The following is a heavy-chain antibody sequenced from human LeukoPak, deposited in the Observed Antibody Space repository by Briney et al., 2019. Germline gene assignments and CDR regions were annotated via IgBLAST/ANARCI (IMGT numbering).Heavy chain of an antibody. Sequence: PSETLSLTCAVYGGSFSGYYWSWVRQPPGKGLEWIGEINHSGSTNYNPSLKSRVTISVDTSKNQFSLKLSSVTAADTAVYYCARGPSNYNCYGSGSYYTRPLDYWGQGTLVTVSS. D-gene: IGHD3-10*01. V-gene: IGHV4-34*01. J-gene: IGHJ4*02. CDR2: INHSGST. CDR1: GGSFSGYY. CDR3: ARGPSNYNCYGSGSYYTRPLDY.